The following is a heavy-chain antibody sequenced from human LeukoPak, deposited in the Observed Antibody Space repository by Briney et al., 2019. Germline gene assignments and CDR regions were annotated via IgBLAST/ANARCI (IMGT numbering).Heavy chain of an antibody. CDR2: IYPGDSDT. CDR1: GYSFTSYW. Sequence: PGESLKISCKGSGYSFTSYWIGWVRQMPGKGLEWMGIIYPGDSDTRYSPSFQGQVTISADKSISTAYLQWSSLKASDTAMYYCARPAHGGSCDPRFDYWGQGTLVTVSS. V-gene: IGHV5-51*01. CDR3: ARPAHGGSCDPRFDY. J-gene: IGHJ4*02. D-gene: IGHD2-15*01.